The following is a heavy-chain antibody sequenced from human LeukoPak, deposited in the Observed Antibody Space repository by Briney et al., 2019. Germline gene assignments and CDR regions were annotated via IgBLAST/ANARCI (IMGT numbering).Heavy chain of an antibody. J-gene: IGHJ4*02. Sequence: GGSLRLSCAASGFTFSSYSMNWIRQAPGKGLEWVSYISSDSTTIQYADSVKGLFTISRDNAEKSVNLQMNSLRAEDTAVYYCTRDGGWRDDYWGQGTLVTVSS. CDR3: TRDGGWRDDY. D-gene: IGHD3-16*01. CDR2: ISSDSTTI. CDR1: GFTFSSYS. V-gene: IGHV3-48*01.